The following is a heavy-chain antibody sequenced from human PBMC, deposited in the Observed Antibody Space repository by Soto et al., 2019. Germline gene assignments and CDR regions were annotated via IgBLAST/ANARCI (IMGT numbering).Heavy chain of an antibody. V-gene: IGHV4-38-2*01. D-gene: IGHD6-13*01. CDR1: GYSRSSGYY. CDR2: IYHSGST. Sequence: SETLGRTCAVSGYSRSSGYYWGWIRHPPWKGLELIGSIYHSGSTNNNPSLKSRVTISLDTSNNQFSPKLSSVTAADTAVYYCARFFAKYSSSWTYCYYYGMDVWGQGTTVPVS. CDR3: ARFFAKYSSSWTYCYYYGMDV. J-gene: IGHJ6*02.